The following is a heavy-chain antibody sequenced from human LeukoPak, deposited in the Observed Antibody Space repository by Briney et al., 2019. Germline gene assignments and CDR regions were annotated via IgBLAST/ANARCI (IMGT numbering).Heavy chain of an antibody. CDR1: GGSISSYY. D-gene: IGHD1-26*01. Sequence: SETLSLTCTVSGGSISSYYWSWIRQPPGKGLEWIGYIYYSGSTNYNPSLKSRVTISVDTSKNQFSLKLSSVTAADTAVYHCARSGGEQVDYWGQGTLVTVSS. CDR2: IYYSGST. J-gene: IGHJ4*02. V-gene: IGHV4-59*01. CDR3: ARSGGEQVDY.